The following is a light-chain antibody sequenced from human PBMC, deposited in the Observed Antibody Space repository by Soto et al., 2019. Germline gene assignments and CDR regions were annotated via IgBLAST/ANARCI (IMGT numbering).Light chain of an antibody. J-gene: IGLJ1*01. CDR2: NVN. CDR3: SSYSETNICG. V-gene: IGLV2-8*01. CDR1: SRDIGGYDF. Sequence: QSALTQPPSASGSPGQAVTISCTGTSRDIGGYDFVSWYQVRPGEAPQLIIYNVNGRPSGVPRRFSGSKSGNTASLTVSGLQAVDEADYYCSSYSETNICGFGTGTQVTVL.